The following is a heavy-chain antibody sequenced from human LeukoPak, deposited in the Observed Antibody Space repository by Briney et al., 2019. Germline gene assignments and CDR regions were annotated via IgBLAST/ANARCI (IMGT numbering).Heavy chain of an antibody. D-gene: IGHD1-26*01. CDR2: VWFDGTNK. V-gene: IGHV3-33*01. J-gene: IGHJ4*02. Sequence: GGSLRLSCVASGFTFSNYAMHWVRQAPGKGLEWVAVVWFDGTNKYYADSVKGRFTISRDNSKNTPYLQMNSLRTEDTAVYYCARGGSGSYHFDYWGQGTLVTVSS. CDR3: ARGGSGSYHFDY. CDR1: GFTFSNYA.